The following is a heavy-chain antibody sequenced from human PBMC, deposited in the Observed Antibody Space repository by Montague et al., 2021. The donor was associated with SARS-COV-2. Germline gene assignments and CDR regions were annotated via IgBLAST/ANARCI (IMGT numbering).Heavy chain of an antibody. D-gene: IGHD4-11*01. CDR2: ISGNGGST. J-gene: IGHJ5*02. Sequence: SLRLSCAASGFTFSSYTMTWVRQAPGKGLEWVSAISGNGGSTFYXDSVKGRLSISRDNAKNTLYLQLNSLRAEDTPVYYCAKLVNSNHVFSGLVSHWFDPWGQGTLVTVPS. V-gene: IGHV3-23*01. CDR1: GFTFSSYT. CDR3: AKLVNSNHVFSGLVSHWFDP.